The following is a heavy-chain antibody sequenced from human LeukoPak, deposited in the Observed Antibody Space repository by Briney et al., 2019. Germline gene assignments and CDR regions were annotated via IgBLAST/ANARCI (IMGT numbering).Heavy chain of an antibody. Sequence: PSETLSLICAVYGGSFSGYYWSWIRQPPGKGLEWIGEINHSGSTNYNPSLKSRVTISVDTSKNQFSLKLSSVTAADTAVYYCASTGNWFDPWGQGTLVTVSS. D-gene: IGHD4-17*01. CDR1: GGSFSGYY. J-gene: IGHJ5*02. V-gene: IGHV4-34*01. CDR3: ASTGNWFDP. CDR2: INHSGST.